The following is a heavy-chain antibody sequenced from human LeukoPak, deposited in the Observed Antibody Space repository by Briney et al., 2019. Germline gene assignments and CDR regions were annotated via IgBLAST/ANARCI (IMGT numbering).Heavy chain of an antibody. V-gene: IGHV1-2*02. Sequence: GASVKVSCKASGYTFTGYYIHWVRQAPGQGLEWMGWINPNSGGTNYTQKFQGRVTMTSDTSISTAYMELSSLRSEDTAVYYCARVGYCSSTSCYSTFDYWGQGTLVTVSS. D-gene: IGHD2-2*02. CDR1: GYTFTGYY. CDR2: INPNSGGT. J-gene: IGHJ4*02. CDR3: ARVGYCSSTSCYSTFDY.